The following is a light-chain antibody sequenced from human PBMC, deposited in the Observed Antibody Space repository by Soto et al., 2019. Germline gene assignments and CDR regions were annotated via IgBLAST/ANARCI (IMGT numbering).Light chain of an antibody. CDR3: SSYAGSNNFVI. J-gene: IGLJ2*01. CDR2: EVS. V-gene: IGLV2-8*01. Sequence: QSVLTQPPSASGSPGQSVTISCTGTSSDVGRYKYVSWYQQHPGKAPKLMIYEVSKRPSGVPDRFSGSKSGNTASLTVSGLQTDDEGDYYCSSYAGSNNFVIFGGGTKVTVL. CDR1: SSDVGRYKY.